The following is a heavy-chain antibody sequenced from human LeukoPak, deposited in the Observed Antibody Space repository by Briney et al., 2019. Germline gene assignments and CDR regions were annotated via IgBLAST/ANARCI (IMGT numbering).Heavy chain of an antibody. CDR2: IYPGDSDT. Sequence: GESLKISCKGSGYSFTSYWIGWVRQMPGKGLEWMGIIYPGDSDTRYSPSFQGQVTISADKSISTAYLQWSSLKASDTAMYYCAPSISTTYSSGWYFYYWGQGTLVTVSS. J-gene: IGHJ4*02. D-gene: IGHD6-19*01. V-gene: IGHV5-51*01. CDR3: APSISTTYSSGWYFYY. CDR1: GYSFTSYW.